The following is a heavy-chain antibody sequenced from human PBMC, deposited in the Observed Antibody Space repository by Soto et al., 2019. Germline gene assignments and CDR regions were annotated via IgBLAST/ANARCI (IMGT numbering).Heavy chain of an antibody. Sequence: PGEFLKLCCAVSEYRLTSYWMAWMGMRTGKGLEWMGSIYPGDSDTRYSPSFQGQVTISVDKSISTAFLQWGSLKASDTAMYYCARTFTIMGSNFDYWGQGTLVTVSS. D-gene: IGHD1-26*01. J-gene: IGHJ4*02. CDR1: EYRLTSYW. CDR2: IYPGDSDT. V-gene: IGHV5-51*01. CDR3: ARTFTIMGSNFDY.